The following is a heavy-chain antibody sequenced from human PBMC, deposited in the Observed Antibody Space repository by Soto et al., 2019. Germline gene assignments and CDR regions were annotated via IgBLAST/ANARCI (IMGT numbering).Heavy chain of an antibody. CDR1: GLTLRNSS. CDR2: ISSSGTSI. J-gene: IGHJ4*02. Sequence: EVQLVESGGGLVQPGGSRRLSGAVSGLTLRNSSRNWVRKAPGEGPQWISYISSSGTSIYYADSVTGRFTISRDTARNLLSLQMSSLRDEDTAVYYCANSGWRYWGQGTLVTVSS. D-gene: IGHD6-19*01. V-gene: IGHV3-48*02. CDR3: ANSGWRY.